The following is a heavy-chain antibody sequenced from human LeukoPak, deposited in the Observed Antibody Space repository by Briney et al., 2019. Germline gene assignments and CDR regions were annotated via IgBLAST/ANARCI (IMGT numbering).Heavy chain of an antibody. CDR2: ISSSSSYI. CDR1: GFTFSSYS. D-gene: IGHD3-10*01. V-gene: IGHV3-21*04. J-gene: IGHJ4*02. CDR3: AKEENYGSGIYFDY. Sequence: GGSLRLSCAASGFTFSSYSMNWVRQAPGKGLEWVSSISSSSSYIYYADSVKGRFTISRDNSKNTLYLQMNSLRAEDTAVYYCAKEENYGSGIYFDYWGQGTLVTVSS.